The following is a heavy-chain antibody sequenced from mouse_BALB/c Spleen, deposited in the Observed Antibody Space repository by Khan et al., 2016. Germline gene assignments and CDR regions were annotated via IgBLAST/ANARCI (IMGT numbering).Heavy chain of an antibody. CDR1: GFTFTDYY. Sequence: EVQLQESGGGLVQPGGSLRLSCATSGFTFTDYYMSWVRQPPGKALEWLGFIRNKANGYTTEYRASVKGRFTISRDNSQSILYRQMNTLRAEDSATYYCARDKGYFDYWGQGTTLTVSS. CDR2: IRNKANGYTT. V-gene: IGHV7-3*02. CDR3: ARDKGYFDY. J-gene: IGHJ2*01.